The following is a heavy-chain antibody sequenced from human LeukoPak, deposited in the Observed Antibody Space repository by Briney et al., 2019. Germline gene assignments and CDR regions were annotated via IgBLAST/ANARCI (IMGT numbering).Heavy chain of an antibody. Sequence: GGSLRLSCAASGLNVSTNYMSWVRQVPGRGLEWVSVIDRGSGTNYADSVEGRFTISRHKSKNTVYLQMNSLRAADTAVYYCARLKYQLIFDYWGQGALVTVSS. CDR2: IDRGSGT. CDR3: ARLKYQLIFDY. D-gene: IGHD2-2*01. J-gene: IGHJ4*02. V-gene: IGHV3-53*04. CDR1: GLNVSTNY.